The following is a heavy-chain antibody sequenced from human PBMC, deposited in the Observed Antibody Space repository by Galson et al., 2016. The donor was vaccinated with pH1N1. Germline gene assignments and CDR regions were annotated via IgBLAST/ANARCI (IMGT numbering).Heavy chain of an antibody. CDR3: TRDAGGYSDFDY. J-gene: IGHJ4*02. CDR2: IGSNERTT. Sequence: SLRLSCAASGFTFSAYAMHWVRQAPGKGLEYVSVIGSNERTTYYADSVNGRFTISRDNSKNTVCLQMGSLRAEDMAVYYCTRDAGGYSDFDYWGQGTLVTVSS. D-gene: IGHD1-26*01. V-gene: IGHV3-64*02. CDR1: GFTFSAYA.